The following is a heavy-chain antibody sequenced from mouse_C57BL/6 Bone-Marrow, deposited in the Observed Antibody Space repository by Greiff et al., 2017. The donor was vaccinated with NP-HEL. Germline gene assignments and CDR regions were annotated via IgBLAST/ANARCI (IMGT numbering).Heavy chain of an antibody. J-gene: IGHJ1*03. CDR2: IYPRSGNT. CDR1: GYTFTSYG. Sequence: VKLMESGAELARPGASVKLSCKASGYTFTSYGISWVKQRTGQGLEWIGEIYPRSGNTYYNEKFKGKATLTADKSSSTAYMELRSLTSEDSAVYFCTLITTVVAPYWYFDVWGTGTTVTVSS. D-gene: IGHD1-1*01. CDR3: TLITTVVAPYWYFDV. V-gene: IGHV1-81*01.